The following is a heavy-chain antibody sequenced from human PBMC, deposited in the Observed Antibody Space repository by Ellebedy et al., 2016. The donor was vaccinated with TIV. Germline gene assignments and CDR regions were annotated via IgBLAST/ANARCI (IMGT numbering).Heavy chain of an antibody. CDR2: IKSKTDGGTT. Sequence: PGESLRLSCAVSGLTFNNAWMAWVRQAPGKGLEWVGRIKSKTDGGTTDYASSVKGRFTISRDDSKKTLYLQLNSLKTEDTALYFCATLDALTNRYPYFFDYWGQGTLVTVSS. CDR3: ATLDALTNRYPYFFDY. D-gene: IGHD3-9*01. CDR1: GLTFNNAW. J-gene: IGHJ4*02. V-gene: IGHV3-15*01.